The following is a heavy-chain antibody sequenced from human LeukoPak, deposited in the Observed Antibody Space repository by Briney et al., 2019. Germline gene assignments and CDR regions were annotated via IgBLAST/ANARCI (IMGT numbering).Heavy chain of an antibody. CDR3: AKKTTAFDAFDM. J-gene: IGHJ3*02. D-gene: IGHD4-17*01. Sequence: SETLSLTCAVSGGSISSGNWWSWVRQPPGEGLEWIGEIYHHGSTNFNPSLASRVTISVDKSKNQFSLNLTSVTAADTAVYYCAKKTTAFDAFDMGGQGTMVTVSS. V-gene: IGHV4-4*02. CDR1: GGSISSGNW. CDR2: IYHHGST.